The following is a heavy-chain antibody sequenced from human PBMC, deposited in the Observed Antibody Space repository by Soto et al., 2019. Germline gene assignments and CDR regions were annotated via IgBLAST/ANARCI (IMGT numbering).Heavy chain of an antibody. CDR1: GFTFSSYG. J-gene: IGHJ4*02. CDR2: IWYDGSNK. Sequence: QVQLVESGGGVVQPGRSLRLSCAASGFTFSSYGMHWVRQAPGKGLEWVAVIWYDGSNKYYADSVKGRFTISRDNSKNXLXXEMNSRRAEDTDVYYCGRGEGGLWVGAPNAPGFDYWGPGTLVTVSS. CDR3: GRGEGGLWVGAPNAPGFDY. V-gene: IGHV3-33*01. D-gene: IGHD3-10*01.